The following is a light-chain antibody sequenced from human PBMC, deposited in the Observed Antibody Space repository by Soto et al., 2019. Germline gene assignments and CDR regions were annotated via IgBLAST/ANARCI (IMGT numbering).Light chain of an antibody. J-gene: IGLJ3*02. CDR3: CTYIGNDAWV. Sequence: QSVLTQPASVSGSPGQSITISCTGTSSDVGTYNLFSWYQQHPGTVPKLLIYEVNNRPSGVSNRFSGSKSGNTASLTISGLLAADEADYYCCTYIGNDAWVFGGGTKLTVL. V-gene: IGLV2-23*02. CDR1: SSDVGTYNL. CDR2: EVN.